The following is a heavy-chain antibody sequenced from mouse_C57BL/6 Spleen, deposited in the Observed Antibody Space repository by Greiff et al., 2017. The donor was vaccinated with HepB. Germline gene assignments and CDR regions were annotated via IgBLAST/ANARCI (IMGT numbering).Heavy chain of an antibody. D-gene: IGHD5-5*01. Sequence: VMLVESGAELARPGASVKMSCKASGYTFTSYTMHWVKQRPGQGLEWIGYINPSSGYTKYNQKFKDKATLTADKSSSTAYMQLSSLTSEDSAVYYCAREKNYLLDYWGQGTTLTVSS. J-gene: IGHJ2*01. CDR2: INPSSGYT. CDR3: AREKNYLLDY. V-gene: IGHV1-4*01. CDR1: GYTFTSYT.